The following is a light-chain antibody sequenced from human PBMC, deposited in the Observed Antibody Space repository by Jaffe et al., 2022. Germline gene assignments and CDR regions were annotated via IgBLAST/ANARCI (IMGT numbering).Light chain of an antibody. CDR1: TLPQHY. V-gene: IGLV3-25*03. J-gene: IGLJ2*01. Sequence: SYELTQPPSVSVSPGQTARITCSGHTLPQHYTFWYQQKPGQAPMMVMYKDTERPLGIPERFSGSRSGTTVTLIISGVQAEDEGDYYCQSSDSGNTYYVVFGGGTKLTVL. CDR3: QSSDSGNTYYVV. CDR2: KDT.